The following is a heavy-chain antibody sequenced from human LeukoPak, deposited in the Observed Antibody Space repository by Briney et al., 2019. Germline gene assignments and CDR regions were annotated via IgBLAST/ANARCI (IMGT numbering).Heavy chain of an antibody. CDR2: IYYSGST. J-gene: IGHJ4*02. V-gene: IGHV4-39*01. D-gene: IGHD6-6*01. CDR1: GGSISSSSYY. CDR3: ARQGYSSSSGFDY. Sequence: SETLSLTCTVSGGSISSSSYYWGWIRQPPGKGLEWIGSIYYSGSTYYTPSLKSRVTISVDTSKNQFSLKLSSVTAADTAVYYCARQGYSSSSGFDYWGQGTLVTVSS.